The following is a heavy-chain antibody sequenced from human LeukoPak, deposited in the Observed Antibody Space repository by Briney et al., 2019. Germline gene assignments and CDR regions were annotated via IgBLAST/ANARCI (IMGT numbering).Heavy chain of an antibody. Sequence: SETLSLTCAVCGGSFSDYYWSWIRQPPGKGLEWIGEINHSGDTKYNPSLKSRVTISVDTSKNQFSLKVSSVTAADTAVYYCARIQLWPLHYFDYWGQGTLVTVSS. CDR2: INHSGDT. V-gene: IGHV4-34*01. CDR3: ARIQLWPLHYFDY. CDR1: GGSFSDYY. D-gene: IGHD5-18*01. J-gene: IGHJ4*02.